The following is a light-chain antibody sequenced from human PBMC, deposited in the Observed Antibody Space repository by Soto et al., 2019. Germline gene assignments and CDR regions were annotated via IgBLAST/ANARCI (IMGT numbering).Light chain of an antibody. Sequence: DIQMTQSQSSLFASVGDRFTIAWRASQSISSYLNWYQQKPGKAPKLLIYAASTLQSGVPSRFSGSGSGTNFTLTISSLQPEDFATYYCQQAYSFPLTVGGGTKVDIK. CDR3: QQAYSFPLT. J-gene: IGKJ4*01. CDR2: AAS. V-gene: IGKV1-39*01. CDR1: QSISSY.